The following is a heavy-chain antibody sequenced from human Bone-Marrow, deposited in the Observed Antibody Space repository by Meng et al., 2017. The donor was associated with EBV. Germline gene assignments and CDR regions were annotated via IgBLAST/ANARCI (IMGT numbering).Heavy chain of an antibody. D-gene: IGHD4-17*01. CDR1: GFILDEYG. CDR3: ARGRDFGDYVFDY. CDR2: LSWKSGSV. V-gene: IGHV3-20*01. J-gene: IGHJ4*02. Sequence: EVQVVESGGNTVRPGGSLRRCXEVSGFILDEYGLSWVRQAPGQGREWVSALSWKSGSVAYADSVRGRFTISRDGVKNSLYLQMNSLTVEDTAVYHCARGRDFGDYVFDYWGQGTLVTVSS.